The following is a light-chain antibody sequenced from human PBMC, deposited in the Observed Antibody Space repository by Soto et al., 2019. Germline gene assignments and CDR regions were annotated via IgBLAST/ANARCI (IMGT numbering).Light chain of an antibody. CDR3: QQYGSSP. Sequence: GDRVTITCRASQSISSYLNWYQQKPGKAPKLLIYAASSLQSGVPSRFSGSGSGTDFTLTISRLEPEDFAVYYCQQYGSSPCGQGTRLEI. J-gene: IGKJ5*01. CDR1: QSISSY. CDR2: AAS. V-gene: IGKV1-39*02.